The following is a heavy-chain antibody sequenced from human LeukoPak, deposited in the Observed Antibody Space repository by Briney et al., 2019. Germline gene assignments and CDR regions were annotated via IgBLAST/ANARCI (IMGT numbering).Heavy chain of an antibody. CDR2: IWYDGSNK. V-gene: IGHV3-33*06. CDR3: AKDPLTAMVTNYFDS. J-gene: IGHJ4*02. Sequence: GGSLRLSCAASGFIFSAYGMHWVRQPPGKGLEWVAVIWYDGSNKDYADSVKGRFTISRDNSNNTLYLHMSSLRAEDTAIYYCAKDPLTAMVTNYFDSWGQGTLVIVSS. D-gene: IGHD5-18*01. CDR1: GFIFSAYG.